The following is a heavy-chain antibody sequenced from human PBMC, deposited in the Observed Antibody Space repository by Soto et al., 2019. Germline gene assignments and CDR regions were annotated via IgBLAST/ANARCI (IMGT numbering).Heavy chain of an antibody. CDR1: GGTFSSYT. Sequence: QVQLVQSGAEVKKPGSSVKVSCKASGGTFSSYTISWVRQAPGQGLEWMGRIIPILGIANYAQKFQGRVTITADKSTSTAYMELSSLRSDDTAVYYCARGHGDWYFDLWGRGTLVTVSS. CDR2: IIPILGIA. D-gene: IGHD4-17*01. J-gene: IGHJ2*01. V-gene: IGHV1-69*02. CDR3: ARGHGDWYFDL.